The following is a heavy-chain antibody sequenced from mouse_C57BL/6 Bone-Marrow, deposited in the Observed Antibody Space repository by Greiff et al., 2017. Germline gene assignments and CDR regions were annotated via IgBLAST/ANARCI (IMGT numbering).Heavy chain of an antibody. J-gene: IGHJ3*01. D-gene: IGHD1-1*01. CDR1: GFTFSSYG. CDR2: ISSYGSYT. V-gene: IGHV5-6*01. CDR3: ARRVYCSRFAY. Sequence: EVQGVESGGDLVKPGGSLKLSCAASGFTFSSYGMSWVRQTPDKRLEWVANISSYGSYTYYPDSVKGRFTISRDNAKNTLYLQMSSLKSEDTAMYYCARRVYCSRFAYWGQGTLVTVSA.